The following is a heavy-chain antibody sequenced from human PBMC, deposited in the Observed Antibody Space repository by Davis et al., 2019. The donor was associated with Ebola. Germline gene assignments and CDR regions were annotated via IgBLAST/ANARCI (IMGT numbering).Heavy chain of an antibody. J-gene: IGHJ4*02. CDR3: GRDVKWSVDY. D-gene: IGHD3-3*01. CDR1: GFSFSGYG. CDR2: IRSDGSFK. V-gene: IGHV3-30*02. Sequence: PGGSLRLSCEASGFSFSGYGIHWVRQAPGKGLEWLTFIRSDGSFKTYADSVRGRLSVSRDNSKNTADLQMNDVRPEDSAVYYCGRDVKWSVDYWGQGTLVTVSS.